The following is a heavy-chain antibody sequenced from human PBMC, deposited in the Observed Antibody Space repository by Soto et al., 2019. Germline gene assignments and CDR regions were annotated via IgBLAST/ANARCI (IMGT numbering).Heavy chain of an antibody. Sequence: PGESLKISCMGSGYDFTSYWIGWVRQMPGRGLEWMGIIYPGDSGMKYSPSFQGQVTISADKSISIAYLQWTSLKASDTAMYYCARLYCSSSTCYRGFDRWGQGTLVTVSS. V-gene: IGHV5-51*01. CDR2: IYPGDSGM. J-gene: IGHJ4*02. CDR1: GYDFTSYW. D-gene: IGHD2-2*01. CDR3: ARLYCSSSTCYRGFDR.